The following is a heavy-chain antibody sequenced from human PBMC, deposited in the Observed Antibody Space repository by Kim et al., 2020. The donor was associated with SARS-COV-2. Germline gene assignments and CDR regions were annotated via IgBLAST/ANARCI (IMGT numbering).Heavy chain of an antibody. Sequence: YATAYAASVTGRFTISRDDSKNTAYLQMNSLKTEDTAIYFCTYYGDYVGNWGQGTLVTVSS. CDR3: TYYGDYVGN. V-gene: IGHV3-73*01. CDR2: YAT. D-gene: IGHD4-17*01. J-gene: IGHJ4*02.